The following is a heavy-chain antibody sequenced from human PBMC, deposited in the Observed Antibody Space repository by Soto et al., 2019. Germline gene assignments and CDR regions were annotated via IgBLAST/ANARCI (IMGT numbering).Heavy chain of an antibody. CDR1: GGTLSSCA. CDR3: AIAWLSTFSYYGMDV. D-gene: IGHD3-22*01. V-gene: IGHV1-69*13. J-gene: IGHJ6*02. CDR2: IIPIFVTA. Sequence: SVKVSFKASGGTLSSCAISCGRQAPGQGLGWMGGIIPIFVTANYAQKFQGRVTITADEATSTAYLELSSLRSEDTDVYYCAIAWLSTFSYYGMDVWGQGTRVTVSS.